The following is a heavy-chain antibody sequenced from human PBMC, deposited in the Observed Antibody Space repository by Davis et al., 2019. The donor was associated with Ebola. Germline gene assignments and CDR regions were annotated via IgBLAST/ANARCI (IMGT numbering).Heavy chain of an antibody. D-gene: IGHD1-1*01. CDR3: AREGTGDGFIYYYGMDV. V-gene: IGHV1-8*01. Sequence: SVPVSCLASGCTLRNYAIHWVRQATGQGLEWTGWMNPNSGDTCYAQKFQGRVTMTRNTSISTAYMELSSLRSEDTAVYYCAREGTGDGFIYYYGMDVWGQGTTVTVSS. J-gene: IGHJ6*02. CDR1: GCTLRNYA. CDR2: MNPNSGDT.